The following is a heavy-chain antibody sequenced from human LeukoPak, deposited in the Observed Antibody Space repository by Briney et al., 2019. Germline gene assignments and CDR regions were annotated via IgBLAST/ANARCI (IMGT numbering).Heavy chain of an antibody. Sequence: PQTLSPTCTVSVSITSFYWSWIRQPPGKGLEWIGYIYTSGSTNSNTTLKSRVTISVDPSKNQFSLDLSSVTAADTAVYYCARQKCTSTSCLTKNAFDIWGQGTMVTVSS. V-gene: IGHV4-4*09. J-gene: IGHJ3*02. D-gene: IGHD2-2*01. CDR2: IYTSGST. CDR3: ARQKCTSTSCLTKNAFDI. CDR1: VSITSFY.